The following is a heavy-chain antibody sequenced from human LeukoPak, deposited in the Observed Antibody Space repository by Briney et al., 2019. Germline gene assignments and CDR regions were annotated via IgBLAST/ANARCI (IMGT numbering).Heavy chain of an antibody. D-gene: IGHD3-22*01. V-gene: IGHV3-30*18. CDR3: AKDFYDSSGYGFDY. CDR2: ISYDGSNK. J-gene: IGHJ4*02. CDR1: GFTFSSYG. Sequence: PGRSLRLSCAASGFTFSSYGMHWVRQAPGKGLEWVAVISYDGSNKYYADSVKGRFTISRDNAKNSLYLQMNSLRAEDTALYYCAKDFYDSSGYGFDYWGQGTLVTVSS.